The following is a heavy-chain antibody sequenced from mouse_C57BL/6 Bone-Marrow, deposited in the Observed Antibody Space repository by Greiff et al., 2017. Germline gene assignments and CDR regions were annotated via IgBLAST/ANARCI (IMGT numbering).Heavy chain of an antibody. V-gene: IGHV5-6*01. J-gene: IGHJ3*01. CDR2: ISSGGSYT. D-gene: IGHD2-12*01. Sequence: EVKLVASGGDLVKPGGSLKLSCAASGFTFSSYGMSWVRQTPDKRLEWVATISSGGSYTYYPDSVKGRFTITRANAKNTLYLQMRRRRTEDTAMYYYERHLYRPGFAYWGQGTLVTVSA. CDR3: ERHLYRPGFAY. CDR1: GFTFSSYG.